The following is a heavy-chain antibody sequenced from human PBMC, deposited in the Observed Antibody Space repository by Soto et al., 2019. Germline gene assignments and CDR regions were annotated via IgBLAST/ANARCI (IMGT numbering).Heavy chain of an antibody. CDR2: TYYRSKWYN. D-gene: IGHD3-22*01. CDR1: GGSVSSNSAA. V-gene: IGHV6-1*01. Sequence: SQTLSLTCAISGGSVSSNSAAWNWIRQSPSRGLEWLGRTYYRSKWYNDYAVSVKSRITINPDTSKNQFSLQLNSVTPEDTAVYYCARSSMRVVVITGPFDYWGQGTLLTVSS. CDR3: ARSSMRVVVITGPFDY. J-gene: IGHJ4*02.